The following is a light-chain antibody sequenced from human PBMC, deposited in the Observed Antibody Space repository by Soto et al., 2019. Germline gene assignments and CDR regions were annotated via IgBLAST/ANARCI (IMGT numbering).Light chain of an antibody. CDR3: QQFNSYPLT. J-gene: IGKJ2*01. Sequence: AIQLTQSPSSLSASVGDRVTITCRASQGISSALAWYPQKPGKAPKLLIYDASSLEIGVPSRFSGSGSGTDFTLTISSLQPEDFATYYCQQFNSYPLTFGHGTKLEIK. CDR1: QGISSA. V-gene: IGKV1-13*02. CDR2: DAS.